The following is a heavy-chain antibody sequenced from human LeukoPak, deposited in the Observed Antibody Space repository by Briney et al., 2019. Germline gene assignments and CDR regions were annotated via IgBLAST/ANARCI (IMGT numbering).Heavy chain of an antibody. CDR3: ARESGTAMVTFLDY. V-gene: IGHV3-30*04. CDR2: ISYDGSNK. Sequence: SCAASGFTFSSYAMHWVRQAPGKGLEWVAVISYDGSNKYYADSVKGRFTISRDNSKNTLYLQMNSLRAEDTAVYYCARESGTAMVTFLDYWGQGTLVTVSS. D-gene: IGHD5-18*01. CDR1: GFTFSSYA. J-gene: IGHJ4*02.